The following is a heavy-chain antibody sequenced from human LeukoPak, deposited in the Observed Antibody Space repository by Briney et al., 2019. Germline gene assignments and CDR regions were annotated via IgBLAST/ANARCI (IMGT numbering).Heavy chain of an antibody. V-gene: IGHV3-48*04. CDR2: IGNSDTTI. CDR3: ARAAGWLDP. J-gene: IGHJ5*02. Sequence: PGRSLRLSCAASGFTFSSYGMHWVRQAPGKGLEWVSYIGNSDTTIYYADSVKGRFTISRDNAKNSLYLQMNSLRVEDTAVYYCARAAGWLDPWGQGTLVTVSS. CDR1: GFTFSSYG.